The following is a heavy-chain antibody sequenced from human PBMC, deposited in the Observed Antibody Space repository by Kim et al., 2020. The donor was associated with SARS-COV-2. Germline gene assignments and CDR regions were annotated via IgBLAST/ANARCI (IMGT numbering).Heavy chain of an antibody. CDR3: ATETRSTKFDP. V-gene: IGHV4-39*01. Sequence: YYHPDIKSRVTISVDTSKNQFSLKLSSVAAADTAVYYCATETRSTKFDPWGQGTLVTVSS. J-gene: IGHJ5*02.